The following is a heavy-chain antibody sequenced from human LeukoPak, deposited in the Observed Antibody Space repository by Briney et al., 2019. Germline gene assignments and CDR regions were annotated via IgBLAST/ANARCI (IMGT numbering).Heavy chain of an antibody. Sequence: SETLSLTCTVSGGSISNYYWSWIRQPAGERLEWLGRIYSSGSTNYNPSLESRVTVSVDTSKNQFSLKLSSVTAADTAVYYCAREHMVRGVINRWGQGALVTVSS. D-gene: IGHD3-10*01. CDR1: GGSISNYY. CDR3: AREHMVRGVINR. CDR2: IYSSGST. J-gene: IGHJ4*02. V-gene: IGHV4-4*07.